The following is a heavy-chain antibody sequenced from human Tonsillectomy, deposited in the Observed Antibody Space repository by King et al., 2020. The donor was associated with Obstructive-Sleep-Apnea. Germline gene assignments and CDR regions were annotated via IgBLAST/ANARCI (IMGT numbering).Heavy chain of an antibody. J-gene: IGHJ4*02. CDR2: IWYDGSNK. CDR1: GFTFSSYG. D-gene: IGHD6-19*01. Sequence: VQLVESGGGVVQPGRSLRLSCAASGFTFSSYGMHWVRQAPGKGLEWVAVIWYDGSNKYYADSVNGRFTSSRDNSKNTLYLQMNSLRAEDTAVYYCARELVDSSGWYYFDYWGQGTLVTVSS. V-gene: IGHV3-33*01. CDR3: ARELVDSSGWYYFDY.